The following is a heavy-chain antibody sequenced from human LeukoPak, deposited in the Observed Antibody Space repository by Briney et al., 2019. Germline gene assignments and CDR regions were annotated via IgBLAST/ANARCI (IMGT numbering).Heavy chain of an antibody. CDR1: GFTFSSYA. V-gene: IGHV3-23*01. CDR3: XXXXXPXXXXXXFDY. J-gene: IGHJ4*02. Sequence: GGSLGLSCAASGFTFSSYAMSWVRQAPGKGLEWVSGIGGTGGNTYYADSVKGRFTISRDNSKNTVYLQMNSLRAEDTAVYYXXXXXXPXXXXXXFDYXXQGTLVTVSS. CDR2: IGGTGGNT.